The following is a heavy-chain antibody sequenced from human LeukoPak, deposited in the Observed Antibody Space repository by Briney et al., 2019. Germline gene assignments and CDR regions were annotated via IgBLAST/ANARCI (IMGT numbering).Heavy chain of an antibody. J-gene: IGHJ4*02. V-gene: IGHV1-24*01. CDR1: GYTLTELS. Sequence: ASVKVSCKVSGYTLTELSMHWVRQAPGKGLEWMGGFDPEDGETIYARKFQGRVTMTEDTSTDTAYMELSSLRSEDTAVYYCATVISLKLTEYYFDYWGQGTLVTVSS. CDR2: FDPEDGET. CDR3: ATVISLKLTEYYFDY. D-gene: IGHD1-14*01.